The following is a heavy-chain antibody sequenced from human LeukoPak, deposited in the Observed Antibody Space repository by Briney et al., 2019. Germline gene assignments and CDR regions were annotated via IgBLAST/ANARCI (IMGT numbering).Heavy chain of an antibody. CDR3: ARSTVAGTIQY. CDR2: ISNNGRSI. J-gene: IGHJ1*01. CDR1: GFTFITFS. D-gene: IGHD6-19*01. Sequence: GGSLRLSCVTSGFTFITFSMNWVRQAPGRGLEWVSYISNNGRSIHYADSAKGRFTISRDNPRSSLFLQLNSLRADDSALYFCARSTVAGTIQYWGQGTLVVVSS. V-gene: IGHV3-21*01.